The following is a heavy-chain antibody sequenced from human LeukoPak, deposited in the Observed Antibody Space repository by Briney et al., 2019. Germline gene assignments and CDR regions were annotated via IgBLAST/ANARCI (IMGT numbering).Heavy chain of an antibody. CDR2: ITGSGAYT. Sequence: PGGSLRLSCTASGFTFNNYAMTWVRQAPGKGLEWVSAITGSGAYTNYADSVKGRFTISRDNSKNTLYLQMNSLRAEDTAVYYCAKDRGCSGGSCYSGMFDYWGQGTLVTVSS. V-gene: IGHV3-23*01. CDR3: AKDRGCSGGSCYSGMFDY. D-gene: IGHD2-15*01. CDR1: GFTFNNYA. J-gene: IGHJ4*02.